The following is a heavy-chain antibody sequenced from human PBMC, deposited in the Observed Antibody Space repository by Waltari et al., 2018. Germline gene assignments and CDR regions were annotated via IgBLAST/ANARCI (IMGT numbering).Heavy chain of an antibody. CDR1: GCTVRSDW. Sequence: EVQLVESGGGLVQPGGSLRLSCAASGCTVRSDWMTWVRQAPGKGLELVANIKQDGIVKYYVDPVRGRFTISRDNAKNSLYLQMNILRAEDTAVYYCARDSGYSGYNSYSFDYWGQGTLVTVSS. CDR3: ARDSGYSGYNSYSFDY. D-gene: IGHD5-12*01. V-gene: IGHV3-7*01. CDR2: IKQDGIVK. J-gene: IGHJ4*02.